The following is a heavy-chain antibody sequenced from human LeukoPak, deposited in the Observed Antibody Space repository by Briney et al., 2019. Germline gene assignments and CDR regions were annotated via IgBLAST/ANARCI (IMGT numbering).Heavy chain of an antibody. CDR2: IYHSGST. CDR3: ARQAYSSNLGWFDP. J-gene: IGHJ5*02. D-gene: IGHD6-13*01. Sequence: SETLSLTCTVSGGSISSGGYYWSWIRQHPGKGLEWIGYIYHSGSTYYNPSLKSRVTISVDTSKNQFSLKLSSVTAADTAVYYCARQAYSSNLGWFDPWGQGTLVTVSS. CDR1: GGSISSGGYY. V-gene: IGHV4-31*03.